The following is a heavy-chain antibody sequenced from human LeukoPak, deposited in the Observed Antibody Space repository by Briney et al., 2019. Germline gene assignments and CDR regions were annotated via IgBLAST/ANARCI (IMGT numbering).Heavy chain of an antibody. CDR3: AKDRLGGPYFFHY. Sequence: GGSLRLPCAASGFTFSSYSMNWVRQAPGKGLEWVSYISSSSSTIYYADSAKGRFTISRDNSKNTLYLQINSLRAEDTAVYFCAKDRLGGPYFFHYWGQGTLVTVSS. V-gene: IGHV3-48*01. CDR1: GFTFSSYS. CDR2: ISSSSSTI. J-gene: IGHJ4*02. D-gene: IGHD3-16*01.